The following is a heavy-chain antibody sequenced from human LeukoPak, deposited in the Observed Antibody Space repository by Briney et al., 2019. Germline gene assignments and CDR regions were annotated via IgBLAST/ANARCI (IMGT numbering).Heavy chain of an antibody. Sequence: SVKVSCKASGGTFSSYAISWVRQAPGQGLVWMGRIIPILGIANYAQKFQGRVTITADKSTSTAYMELSSLRSEDTAVYYCARDKGHAGYGNFDYWGQGTLVTVSS. CDR3: ARDKGHAGYGNFDY. J-gene: IGHJ4*02. D-gene: IGHD5-12*01. CDR2: IIPILGIA. V-gene: IGHV1-69*04. CDR1: GGTFSSYA.